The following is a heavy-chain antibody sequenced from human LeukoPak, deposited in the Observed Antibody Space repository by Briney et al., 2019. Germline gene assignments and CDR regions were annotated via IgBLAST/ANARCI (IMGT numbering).Heavy chain of an antibody. CDR1: GYTFTGYY. CDR3: ARELSGSYHYYYYYCMDV. Sequence: ASVKVSCKASGYTFTGYYMHWVRQPPGQGLEWMGWINPNSGGTNYAQKFQGRVTMTRDTSISTAYMELSRLRSDDTAVYYCARELSGSYHYYYYYCMDVWGKGTTVTVSS. J-gene: IGHJ6*03. CDR2: INPNSGGT. D-gene: IGHD1-26*01. V-gene: IGHV1-2*02.